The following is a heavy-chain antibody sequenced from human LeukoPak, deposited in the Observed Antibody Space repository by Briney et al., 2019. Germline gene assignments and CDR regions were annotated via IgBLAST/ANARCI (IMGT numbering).Heavy chain of an antibody. V-gene: IGHV3-66*04. CDR2: IYSGGST. CDR1: GFTVSSNY. CDR3: ARLCQLAYYYYGMDV. Sequence: GGSLRLSCAASGFTVSSNYMSWVRQAPGKGLEWVSVIYSGGSTYYADSVKGRFTISRDNSKNTLYLQMNSLRAEDTAVYYCARLCQLAYYYYGMDVWGQGTTVAVSS. D-gene: IGHD6-6*01. J-gene: IGHJ6*02.